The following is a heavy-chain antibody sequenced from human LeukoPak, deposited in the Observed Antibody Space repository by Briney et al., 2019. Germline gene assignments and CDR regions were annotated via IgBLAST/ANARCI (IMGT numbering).Heavy chain of an antibody. Sequence: SETLSLTCSVSGGSISSSSSYWGWIRQPPGTGLEWIGSIYYSGSTYYNPSLKSRVTISVDTSKNQFSLNLSSVTAADTAVYYCARLHTTVTTFDFWGQGTLVTVSS. CDR2: IYYSGST. J-gene: IGHJ4*02. D-gene: IGHD4-17*01. V-gene: IGHV4-39*01. CDR3: ARLHTTVTTFDF. CDR1: GGSISSSSSY.